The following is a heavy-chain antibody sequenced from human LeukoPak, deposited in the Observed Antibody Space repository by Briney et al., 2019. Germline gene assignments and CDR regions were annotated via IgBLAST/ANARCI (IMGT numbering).Heavy chain of an antibody. V-gene: IGHV4-59*08. J-gene: IGHJ4*02. CDR1: DGSMGTYY. Sequence: SETLSLTCSVSDGSMGTYYWGWIRQPPGKGLEWIGYIYYSGSTTYNPSLKSRVTVSVDTSKSHFSLKLISVTAAHPAVYYCARHGGIYYFDYWGQGTLGSVSS. D-gene: IGHD2-15*01. CDR3: ARHGGIYYFDY. CDR2: IYYSGST.